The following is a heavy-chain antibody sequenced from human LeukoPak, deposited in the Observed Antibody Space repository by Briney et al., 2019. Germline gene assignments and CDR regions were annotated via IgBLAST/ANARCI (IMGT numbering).Heavy chain of an antibody. Sequence: SETLSLTCTVSGGSISSYYWSWIRQPPGKGLEWVGYISYTGSTNYNPSLKSRVTVSIDTSNNQFSLKLTSVTAADTAVYYCAREGGPYRPLDYSGQGTLVTVAS. CDR3: AREGGPYRPLDY. V-gene: IGHV4-59*12. CDR1: GGSISSYY. CDR2: ISYTGST. J-gene: IGHJ4*02.